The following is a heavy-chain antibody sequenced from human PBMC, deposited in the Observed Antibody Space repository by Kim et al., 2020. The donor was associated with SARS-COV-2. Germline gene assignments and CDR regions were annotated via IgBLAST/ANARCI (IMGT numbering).Heavy chain of an antibody. CDR3: ARDAYYYDSSGYYGAGVNYYYYGMDV. V-gene: IGHV4-31*03. CDR2: IYYSGST. Sequence: SETLSLTCTVSGGSISSGGYYWSWIRQHPGKGLEWIGYIYYSGSTYYNPSLKSRVTISVDTSKNQFSLKLSSVTAADTAVYYCARDAYYYDSSGYYGAGVNYYYYGMDVWGQGTTVTVSS. J-gene: IGHJ6*02. D-gene: IGHD3-22*01. CDR1: GGSISSGGYY.